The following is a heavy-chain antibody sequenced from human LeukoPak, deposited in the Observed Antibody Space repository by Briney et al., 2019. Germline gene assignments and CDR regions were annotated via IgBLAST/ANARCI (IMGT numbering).Heavy chain of an antibody. D-gene: IGHD3-10*01. CDR3: AREYYGYYEGFDY. Sequence: GASVKVSCKASGYTFTSYDISWLRQAPGQGLEWMGRISAYNGNTNYAQKLQGRVTMTTDTSTRTAYMELRSLRSDDTAVYFCAREYYGYYEGFDYWGQGTLVTVSS. CDR1: GYTFTSYD. CDR2: ISAYNGNT. J-gene: IGHJ4*02. V-gene: IGHV1-18*01.